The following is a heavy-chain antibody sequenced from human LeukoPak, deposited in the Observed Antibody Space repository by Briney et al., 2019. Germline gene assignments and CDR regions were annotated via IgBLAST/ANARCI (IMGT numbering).Heavy chain of an antibody. CDR3: ARESVHCSGGRCYAEIDY. CDR2: GNPNGGGT. Sequence: ASVKVSCKASGYSFIDYYIHWVRQAPGQGLEWMGWGNPNGGGTNYAQKFQGRVTLTRDTSSSTAYMEMSRLTSDDTAVFYCARESVHCSGGRCYAEIDYWGQGTLVTVSS. V-gene: IGHV1-2*02. CDR1: GYSFIDYY. J-gene: IGHJ4*02. D-gene: IGHD2-15*01.